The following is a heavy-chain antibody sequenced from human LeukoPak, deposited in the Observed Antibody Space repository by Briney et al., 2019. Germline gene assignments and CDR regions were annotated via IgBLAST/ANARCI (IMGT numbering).Heavy chain of an antibody. CDR2: IYYSGST. Sequence: SETLSLTCTVSGGSISSSSYYWGWIRQPPGKGLEWIGSIYYSGSTYYNPSLKSRVTISVDTSKNQFSLKLSSVTAADTAVYYCARGLYSSLIDYWGQGTLVTVSS. J-gene: IGHJ4*02. CDR3: ARGLYSSLIDY. CDR1: GGSISSSSYY. D-gene: IGHD6-6*01. V-gene: IGHV4-39*01.